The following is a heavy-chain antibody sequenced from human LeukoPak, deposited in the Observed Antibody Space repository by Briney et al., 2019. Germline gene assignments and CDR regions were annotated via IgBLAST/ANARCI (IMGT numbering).Heavy chain of an antibody. D-gene: IGHD3-10*01. CDR3: ARAAGGSGSHYYYYMDV. J-gene: IGHJ6*03. CDR2: FYYRRST. V-gene: IGHV4-59*01. CDR1: GDSISGYY. Sequence: SETLSLTCNVSGDSISGYYWSWTRQPPRKGLEWIGYFYYRRSTFYNPSLRSRVTISLDTSKNQFSLRLTSVTAADTAVYFCARAAGGSGSHYYYYMDVWGKGTTVTVSS.